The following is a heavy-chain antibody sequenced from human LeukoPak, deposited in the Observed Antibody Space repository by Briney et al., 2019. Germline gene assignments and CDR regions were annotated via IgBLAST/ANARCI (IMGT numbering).Heavy chain of an antibody. CDR2: IYYSGST. J-gene: IGHJ4*02. D-gene: IGHD7-27*01. Sequence: SETLSLTCTVSGGSISSYYWSWIRQPPGKGLEWIGYIYYSGSTNYNPSLKSRVTISVDTSKNQFSLKLSFVTAADTAVYYCARAAVWGNYFDYWGQGTLVTVSS. CDR1: GGSISSYY. V-gene: IGHV4-59*01. CDR3: ARAAVWGNYFDY.